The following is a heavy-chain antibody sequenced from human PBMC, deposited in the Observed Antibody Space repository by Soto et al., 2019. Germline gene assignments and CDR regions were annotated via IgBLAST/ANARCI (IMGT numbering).Heavy chain of an antibody. J-gene: IGHJ4*02. D-gene: IGHD1-26*01. Sequence: PWGSLRLSCAASGFSVVSHHMNFFRQAPGKGLEWVSVMYSGGTTYYPDPLKGRCTISRDNSKNMLYLQMDNLRVDDTAVYYCARDGRDGFPLDYWGRGTLVTVSS. V-gene: IGHV3-53*01. CDR1: GFSVVSHH. CDR3: ARDGRDGFPLDY. CDR2: MYSGGTT.